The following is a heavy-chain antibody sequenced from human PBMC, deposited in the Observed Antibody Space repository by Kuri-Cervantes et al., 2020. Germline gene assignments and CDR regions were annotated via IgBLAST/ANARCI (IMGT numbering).Heavy chain of an antibody. D-gene: IGHD3-10*01. CDR1: GGSFSGYY. Sequence: SETLSLTCAVYGGSFSGYYWSWIRQPPGKGLEWIGEINHSGSTNHNPSLKSRVTISVDTSKNQFSLKLSSVTAADTAVYYCARDNRVLRGGGMDVWGQGTTVTVSS. CDR3: ARDNRVLRGGGMDV. CDR2: INHSGST. V-gene: IGHV4-34*01. J-gene: IGHJ6*02.